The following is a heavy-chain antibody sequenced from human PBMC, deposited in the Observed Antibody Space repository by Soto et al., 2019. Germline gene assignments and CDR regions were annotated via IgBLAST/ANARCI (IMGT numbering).Heavy chain of an antibody. D-gene: IGHD6-13*01. J-gene: IGHJ4*02. CDR3: ARGVRKQQLVSPDFDY. V-gene: IGHV3-13*01. Sequence: GGSLRLSCAASGFTFSSYDMHWVRQATGKGLEWVSAIGTAGDTYYPGSVKGRFTISRENAKNSLYLQMNSLRAGDTAVYYCARGVRKQQLVSPDFDYWGQGTLVTVSS. CDR2: IGTAGDT. CDR1: GFTFSSYD.